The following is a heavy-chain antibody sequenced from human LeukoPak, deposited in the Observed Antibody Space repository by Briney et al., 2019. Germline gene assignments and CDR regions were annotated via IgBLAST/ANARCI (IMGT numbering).Heavy chain of an antibody. Sequence: PSETLSLTCTVSGGSISSSSYYWGWIRQPPGEGLEWIGSIYYSGSTYYNPSLKSRVTISVDTSKNQFSLKLSSVTAADTAVYYCARDGQWLVRRPFDYWGQGTLVTVSS. J-gene: IGHJ4*02. V-gene: IGHV4-39*07. CDR1: GGSISSSSYY. D-gene: IGHD6-19*01. CDR3: ARDGQWLVRRPFDY. CDR2: IYYSGST.